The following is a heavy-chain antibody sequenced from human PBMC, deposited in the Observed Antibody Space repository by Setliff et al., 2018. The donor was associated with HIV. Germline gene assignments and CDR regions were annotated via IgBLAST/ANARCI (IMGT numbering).Heavy chain of an antibody. D-gene: IGHD1-1*01. CDR1: DSGTYY. CDR2: VSGRGDT. J-gene: IGHJ5*02. CDR3: ARSNLEPTSRLFDP. V-gene: IGHV4-4*07. Sequence: SETLSLTCTVSDSGTYYWSWIRQPAGKGLEWIGRVSGRGDTNYNPSLKSRVTMSVDTSKNQFSLKLNSVTAVDTAVYYCARSNLEPTSRLFDPWGPGTLVTVSS.